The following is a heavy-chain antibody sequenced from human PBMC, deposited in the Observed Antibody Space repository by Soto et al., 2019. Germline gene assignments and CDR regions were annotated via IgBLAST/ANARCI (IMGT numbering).Heavy chain of an antibody. CDR2: ISVYSGNT. D-gene: IGHD6-6*01. Sequence: QVQLVQSGSEVKKPGASVKVSCKASGYTFATYGITWVRQAPGKGLEWVAWISVYSGNTNYAQKLQGRVILTTDTFTSTAYLELTSLRSDDTAVYYCARARAEYSSSFSYYFDSWGQGTLVTVSS. V-gene: IGHV1-18*01. CDR1: GYTFATYG. CDR3: ARARAEYSSSFSYYFDS. J-gene: IGHJ4*02.